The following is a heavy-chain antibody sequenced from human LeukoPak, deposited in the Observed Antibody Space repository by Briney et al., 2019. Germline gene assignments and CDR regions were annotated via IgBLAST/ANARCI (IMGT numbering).Heavy chain of an antibody. CDR3: ARDYKYAFDN. V-gene: IGHV3-48*01. J-gene: IGHJ4*02. CDR1: GFTFRDYS. Sequence: GGSLRLSCAASGFTFRDYSMNWVRQAPGKGLEWISYIGIDSGNTNYADSVKGRFTISGDKAKNSLYLQMNSVRVEDTDVYYCARDYKYAFDNWGQGTLVTVSS. D-gene: IGHD5-24*01. CDR2: IGIDSGNT.